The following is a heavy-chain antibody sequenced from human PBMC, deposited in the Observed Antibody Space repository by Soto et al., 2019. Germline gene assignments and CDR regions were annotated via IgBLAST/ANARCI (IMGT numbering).Heavy chain of an antibody. Sequence: QEQLVQSGAEVKKPGSSVKVSCKASGGLFSSYAISWVRQAPGQGLEWMGGIIPVFSTADYAQKLQGRVTITADESTNKAYMELSSLRSEDTAMYYCARGGSGYVWFNEFWGQGSLVTVSS. J-gene: IGHJ4*02. CDR2: IIPVFSTA. CDR1: GGLFSSYA. CDR3: ARGGSGYVWFNEF. V-gene: IGHV1-69*01. D-gene: IGHD3-22*01.